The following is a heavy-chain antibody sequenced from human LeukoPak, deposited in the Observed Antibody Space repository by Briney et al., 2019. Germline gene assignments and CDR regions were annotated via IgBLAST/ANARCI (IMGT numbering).Heavy chain of an antibody. CDR3: ARDQVITYYYYYMGV. CDR1: GFTFSSYS. Sequence: PGGSLRLSCAASGFTFSSYSMNWVRQAPGKGLEWVSYISSSSSTIYYADSVKGRFTISRDNAKNSLYLQMNSLRAEDTAVYYCARDQVITYYYYYMGVWGKGTTVTVSS. V-gene: IGHV3-48*04. J-gene: IGHJ6*03. CDR2: ISSSSSTI. D-gene: IGHD3-22*01.